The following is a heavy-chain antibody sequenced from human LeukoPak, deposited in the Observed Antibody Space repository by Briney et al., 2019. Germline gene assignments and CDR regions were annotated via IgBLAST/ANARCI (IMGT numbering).Heavy chain of an antibody. J-gene: IGHJ4*02. CDR2: INPNSGGT. CDR1: GGTFSSYA. CDR3: ARDPGGITDYYFDY. V-gene: IGHV1-2*04. Sequence: ASVKVSCKASGGTFSSYAISWVRQAPGQGLEWMGWINPNSGGTNYAQKFQGWVTMTRDTSISTAYMELSRLRSDDTAVYYCARDPGGITDYYFDYWGQGTLVTVSS. D-gene: IGHD1-14*01.